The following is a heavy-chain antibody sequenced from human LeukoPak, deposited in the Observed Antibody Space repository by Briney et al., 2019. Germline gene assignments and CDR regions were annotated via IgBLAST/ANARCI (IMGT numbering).Heavy chain of an antibody. J-gene: IGHJ3*02. V-gene: IGHV3-64*01. CDR1: GFTFSNYA. Sequence: GGSLRLSCAASGFTFSNYAMHWVRQAPGKRLEYVSAISSNGGSTYYANSVKGRFTISRDKSKNTVYLKMGSLRAEDMAVYYCARETQRGDAFDIWGQGTMVTVSS. CDR2: ISSNGGST. D-gene: IGHD3-16*01. CDR3: ARETQRGDAFDI.